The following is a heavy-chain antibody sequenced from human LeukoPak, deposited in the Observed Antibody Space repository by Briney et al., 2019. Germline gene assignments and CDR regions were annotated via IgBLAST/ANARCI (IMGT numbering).Heavy chain of an antibody. J-gene: IGHJ4*02. CDR2: FDPEDGET. Sequence: ASVKVSCKVSGYTLTELSMHWVRQAPGKGLEWMGGFDPEDGETIYAQKFQGRVTMTEDTSTDTAYMELSSLRSEDTAVYYCATAVGSSSWYFDDYWGQGTLVTVSS. D-gene: IGHD6-13*01. CDR1: GYTLTELS. CDR3: ATAVGSSSWYFDDY. V-gene: IGHV1-24*01.